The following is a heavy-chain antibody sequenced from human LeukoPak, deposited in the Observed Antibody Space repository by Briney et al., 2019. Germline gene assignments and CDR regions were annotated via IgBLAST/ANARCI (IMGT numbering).Heavy chain of an antibody. J-gene: IGHJ4*02. CDR2: INQDGSKE. V-gene: IGHV3-7*01. CDR3: VRDGGVSGYDLLDY. CDR1: GFTFSNYW. Sequence: GGSLRLSCAASGFTFSNYWMTWVRQAPGKGLEWVAHINQDGSKEYYMDSVKARFTISRDNAKNSLSLQMNSMRAEDTAVYYCVRDGGVSGYDLLDYWGQGTLVTVSS. D-gene: IGHD5-12*01.